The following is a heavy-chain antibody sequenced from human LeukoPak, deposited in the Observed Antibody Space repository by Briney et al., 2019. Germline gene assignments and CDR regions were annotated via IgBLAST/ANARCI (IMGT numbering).Heavy chain of an antibody. CDR1: GFTFSSYA. V-gene: IGHV3-23*01. D-gene: IGHD3-10*01. J-gene: IGHJ5*02. Sequence: GGSLRLSCAASGFTFSSYAMSWVRQAPGKGLEWVSAISGSGGSTYYADSVKGRFTISRDNSKNTLYLQMNSLRAEDTAVYCCAKVGRFASYNWFDPWGQGTLVTVSS. CDR3: AKVGRFASYNWFDP. CDR2: ISGSGGST.